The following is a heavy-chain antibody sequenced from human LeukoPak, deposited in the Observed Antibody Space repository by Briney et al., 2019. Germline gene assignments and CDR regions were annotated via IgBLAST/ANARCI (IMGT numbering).Heavy chain of an antibody. CDR3: ASRYCSGGSCWLYYFDY. Sequence: ASVKVSCKASGGTLSSYAISWVRQAPGQGLEWMGGIIPIFGTANYAQKFQGRVTITTDESTSTAYMELSSLRSEDTAVYYCASRYCSGGSCWLYYFDYWGQGTLVTVSS. D-gene: IGHD2-15*01. CDR2: IIPIFGTA. V-gene: IGHV1-69*05. CDR1: GGTLSSYA. J-gene: IGHJ4*02.